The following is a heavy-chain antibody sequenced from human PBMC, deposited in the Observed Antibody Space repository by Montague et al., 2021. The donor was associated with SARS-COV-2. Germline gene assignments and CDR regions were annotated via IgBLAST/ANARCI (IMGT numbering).Heavy chain of an antibody. J-gene: IGHJ4*02. D-gene: IGHD2-2*01. Sequence: CAISGDSVTSNIATWDWIRQSPSSCLEWLGRTYYRSKWYNDYAESVKSRITIDPDTSKHQFSLHLNSVTPEDTAVYYCARIPVGSKYYFDFWGQGTLVTVSS. CDR1: GDSVTSNIAT. V-gene: IGHV6-1*01. CDR3: ARIPVGSKYYFDF. CDR2: TYYRSKWYN.